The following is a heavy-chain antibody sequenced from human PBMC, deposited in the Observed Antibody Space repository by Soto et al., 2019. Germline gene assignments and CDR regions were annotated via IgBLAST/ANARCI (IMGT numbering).Heavy chain of an antibody. D-gene: IGHD3-10*01. V-gene: IGHV4-39*01. Sequence: SETLSLTCTVPGGSITSSNYYWGWIRQPPGKGLEWIASIYYSGSTYYNPSLKSRVTMSVDTSKNQFYLKLSSVTAADTAVYYCARTYYSGSGSSNWFDPWGQGTLVTVSS. J-gene: IGHJ5*02. CDR3: ARTYYSGSGSSNWFDP. CDR1: GGSITSSNYY. CDR2: IYYSGST.